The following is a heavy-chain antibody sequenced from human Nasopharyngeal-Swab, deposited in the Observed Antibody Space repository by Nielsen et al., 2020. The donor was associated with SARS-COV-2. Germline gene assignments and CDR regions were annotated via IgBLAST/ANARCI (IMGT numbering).Heavy chain of an antibody. CDR2: IYHSGST. J-gene: IGHJ4*02. Sequence: WIRQPPGKGLEWIGEIYHSGSTNYNPSLKSRVTISVDKSKNQFSLKLSSVTAADTAVYYCASQIAARFDYWGQGTWSPS. D-gene: IGHD6-6*01. V-gene: IGHV4-4*02. CDR3: ASQIAARFDY.